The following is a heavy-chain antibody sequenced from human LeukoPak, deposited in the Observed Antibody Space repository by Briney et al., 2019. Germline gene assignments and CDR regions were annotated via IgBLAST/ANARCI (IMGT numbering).Heavy chain of an antibody. CDR2: IRYDGSNK. J-gene: IGHJ5*02. CDR3: AKWAVTTGVLWFDP. D-gene: IGHD4-11*01. V-gene: IGHV3-30*02. CDR1: GFTFSSYG. Sequence: GGSLRLSCAASGFTFSSYGMHWVRQAPGKGLEWVAFIRYDGSNKYYADSVKGRFTISRDNSKNTLYLQMNSLRAEDTAVYYCAKWAVTTGVLWFDPWGQGTLVTVSP.